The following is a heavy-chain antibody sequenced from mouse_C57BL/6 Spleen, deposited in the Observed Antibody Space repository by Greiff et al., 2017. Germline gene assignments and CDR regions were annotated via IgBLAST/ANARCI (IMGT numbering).Heavy chain of an antibody. J-gene: IGHJ4*01. V-gene: IGHV1-50*01. Sequence: QVQLQQPGAELVKPGASVKLSCKASGYTFTSYWMQWVKQRPGQGLEWIGEIDPSDSYTNYNQKFKGKATLTVDTSSSTAYMQLSSLTSEDSAVYYCARGGWHYDGYYYAMDYWGQGTSVTVSS. CDR3: ARGGWHYDGYYYAMDY. CDR2: IDPSDSYT. D-gene: IGHD2-3*01. CDR1: GYTFTSYW.